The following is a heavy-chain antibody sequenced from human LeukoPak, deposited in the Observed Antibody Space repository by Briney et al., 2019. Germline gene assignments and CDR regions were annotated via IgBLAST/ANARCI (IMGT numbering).Heavy chain of an antibody. CDR3: AKGAWEARSYYFDY. Sequence: KPGGSLRLSCAASGFTSSSYSMNWVRQAPGKGLEWVSSISSSSSYIYYADSVKGRFTISRDNAKNSLYLQMNSLRAEDTAVYYCAKGAWEARSYYFDYWGQGTLVTVSS. J-gene: IGHJ4*02. V-gene: IGHV3-21*04. CDR1: GFTSSSYS. CDR2: ISSSSSYI. D-gene: IGHD1-26*01.